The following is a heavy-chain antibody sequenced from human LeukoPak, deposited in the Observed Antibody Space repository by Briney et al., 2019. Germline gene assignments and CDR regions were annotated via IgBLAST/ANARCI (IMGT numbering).Heavy chain of an antibody. J-gene: IGHJ4*02. D-gene: IGHD6-13*01. CDR3: ARGGDSSGWYFSLDY. Sequence: PGGSLRLSCAASGFTFSDYYMSWIRQAPGKGLEWVAYVSSSGTTIYYADSVKGRFTISRDNAKNSLSLQMNSLRAEDTAVYYCARGGDSSGWYFSLDYWGQGTLVTVSS. CDR2: VSSSGTTI. CDR1: GFTFSDYY. V-gene: IGHV3-11*01.